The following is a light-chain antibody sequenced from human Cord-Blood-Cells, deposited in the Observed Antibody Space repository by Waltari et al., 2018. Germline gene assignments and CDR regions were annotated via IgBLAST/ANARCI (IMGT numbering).Light chain of an antibody. J-gene: IGKJ1*01. V-gene: IGKV1-5*03. CDR2: KAS. CDR1: QSISSW. Sequence: DIQMTQYPSTLSASVGDRVTITCRASQSISSWLAWYQQKPGKAPKLLIYKASSLESGVPSRFSGSRSGTEFTLTISSLQPDDFATYYCQQYNSYSGTFGQGTKVEIK. CDR3: QQYNSYSGT.